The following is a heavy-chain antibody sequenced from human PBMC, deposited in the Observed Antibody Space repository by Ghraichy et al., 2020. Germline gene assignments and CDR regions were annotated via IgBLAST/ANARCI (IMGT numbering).Heavy chain of an antibody. D-gene: IGHD3-22*01. Sequence: SETLSLTCTVSGGSISSSSYYWGWIRQPPGKGLEWIGSIYYSGSTYYNPSLKRRVTISVDTSKNQFSLKLSSVTAADTAVYYCARHGGDSSGYSPFDLWGRGTMVTVSS. CDR3: ARHGGDSSGYSPFDL. J-gene: IGHJ2*01. CDR2: IYYSGST. CDR1: GGSISSSSYY. V-gene: IGHV4-39*01.